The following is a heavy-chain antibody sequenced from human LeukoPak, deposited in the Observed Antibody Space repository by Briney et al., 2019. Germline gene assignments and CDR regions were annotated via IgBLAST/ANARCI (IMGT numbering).Heavy chain of an antibody. CDR1: GYTFTGYY. J-gene: IGHJ6*02. Sequence: ASVKVSCKASGYTFTGYYMHWVRQAPGQGLEWMGWINPNSGGTNYAQKFQGWVTMTRDTSIGTAYMELSRLRSDDTAVYYCARDNLRSGNGMDVWGQGTTVTVSS. CDR3: ARDNLRSGNGMDV. D-gene: IGHD3-3*01. V-gene: IGHV1-2*04. CDR2: INPNSGGT.